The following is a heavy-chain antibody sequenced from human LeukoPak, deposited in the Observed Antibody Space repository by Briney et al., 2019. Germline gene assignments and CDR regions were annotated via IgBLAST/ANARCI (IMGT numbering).Heavy chain of an antibody. J-gene: IGHJ4*02. V-gene: IGHV1-2*02. Sequence: ASVKVSCKASGYTFTGYYMHWVRQAPGQGLEWMGWINPNSGGTNYAQKFQGRVTMTRDTSISTAYMELSRLRSDDTALYYCAREWKTAMVIYYFDYWGQGTLVTVSS. D-gene: IGHD5-18*01. CDR2: INPNSGGT. CDR3: AREWKTAMVIYYFDY. CDR1: GYTFTGYY.